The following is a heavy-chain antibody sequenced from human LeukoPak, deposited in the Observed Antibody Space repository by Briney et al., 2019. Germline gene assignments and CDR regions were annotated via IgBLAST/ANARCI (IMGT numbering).Heavy chain of an antibody. Sequence: SVKVSCKASGGTFSSYAISWVRQAPGQGLEWMGGIIPIFGTANYAQKFQGRVTITTDESTSTAYMELSSLRSEDTAVYYCARWGDYYYDSSGYFGWGQGTLVTVSS. CDR2: IIPIFGTA. V-gene: IGHV1-69*05. CDR3: ARWGDYYYDSSGYFG. D-gene: IGHD3-22*01. CDR1: GGTFSSYA. J-gene: IGHJ4*02.